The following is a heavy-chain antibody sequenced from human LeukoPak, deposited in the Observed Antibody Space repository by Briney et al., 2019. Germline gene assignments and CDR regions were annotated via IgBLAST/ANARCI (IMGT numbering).Heavy chain of an antibody. J-gene: IGHJ5*02. CDR1: GFTFSSYS. CDR2: ISTSSRTI. CDR3: AREINNFFDL. Sequence: TGGSLRLSCAGSGFTFSSYSMNWVRQAPGKGLEWVSFISTSSRTIYYADSVKGRFTISRDNAKNSLYLQMNSLGDEDTAVYSCAREINNFFDLWGQGTLVTVSS. V-gene: IGHV3-48*02.